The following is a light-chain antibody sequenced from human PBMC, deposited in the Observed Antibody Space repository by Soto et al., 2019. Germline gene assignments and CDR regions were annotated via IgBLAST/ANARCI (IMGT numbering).Light chain of an antibody. V-gene: IGLV2-8*01. CDR1: SSDVGGYNY. CDR3: SSYAGSNTWV. CDR2: EVS. J-gene: IGLJ3*02. Sequence: QSALTQPPSASGSPGQSVTISCTGTSSDVGGYNYVSWYQQHPGKAPKLMIYEVSKRPSGVPDRFSGSKSGNTASLTVSGLQAEDEADYYCSSYAGSNTWVCGGGTKVTVL.